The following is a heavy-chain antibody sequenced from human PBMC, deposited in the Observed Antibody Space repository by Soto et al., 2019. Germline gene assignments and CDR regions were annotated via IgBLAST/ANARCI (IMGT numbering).Heavy chain of an antibody. CDR2: ISGTGGNT. CDR3: AKESMASAYADY. CDR1: GYSFSTYA. D-gene: IGHD2-2*01. J-gene: IGHJ4*02. Sequence: EVQLLDSGGGLVQPGGSLRLSCAASGYSFSTYAMSWVRQAPGKGLEWVSAISGTGGNTFYADSVKGRFTISRDNSKNTMYLQMNSLRAEDTAVYYCAKESMASAYADYWGQETLVTVSS. V-gene: IGHV3-23*01.